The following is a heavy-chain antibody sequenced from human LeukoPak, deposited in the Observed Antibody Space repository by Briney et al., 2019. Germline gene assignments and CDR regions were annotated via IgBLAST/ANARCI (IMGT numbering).Heavy chain of an antibody. J-gene: IGHJ4*02. D-gene: IGHD3-22*01. V-gene: IGHV3-23*01. CDR1: GFTFSSYA. CDR3: AKDLDSSGYYFFRFDY. Sequence: GGSLRLSCAASGFTFSSYAMSWVRQAPGKGLEWVSAISGSGGSTYYADSVKGRFTISRDNSKNTLYLQMNSLRAEDTAVYYCAKDLDSSGYYFFRFDYWGQGTLVTVSS. CDR2: ISGSGGST.